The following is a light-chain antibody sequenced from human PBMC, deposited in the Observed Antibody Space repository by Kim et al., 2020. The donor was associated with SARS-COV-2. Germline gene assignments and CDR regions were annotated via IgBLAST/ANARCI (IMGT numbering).Light chain of an antibody. V-gene: IGLV3-19*01. Sequence: LGTTVRITCQGDSLRSYYASWYQQKPGQAPVLVIYGKNNRPSGITDRFSGSSSGNTASLTITGAQAEDEADYYCNSRDSSGNHNWVFGGGTKLTVL. CDR3: NSRDSSGNHNWV. CDR1: SLRSYY. J-gene: IGLJ3*02. CDR2: GKN.